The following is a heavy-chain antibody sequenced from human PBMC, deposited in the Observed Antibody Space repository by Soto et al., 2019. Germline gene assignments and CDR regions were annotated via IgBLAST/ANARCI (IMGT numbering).Heavy chain of an antibody. J-gene: IGHJ4*02. CDR1: GGSVSSGSYY. CDR2: IYYSGST. V-gene: IGHV4-61*01. D-gene: IGHD5-12*01. CDR3: AREVGYSGYDYGTDY. Sequence: QVQLQESGPGLVKPSETLSLTCTVSGGSVSSGSYYWSWIRQPPGKGLEWIGYIYYSGSTNYNPFLKSRVTISVDTSKNQFSLKLSSVTAADTAVYYCAREVGYSGYDYGTDYWGQGTLVTVSS.